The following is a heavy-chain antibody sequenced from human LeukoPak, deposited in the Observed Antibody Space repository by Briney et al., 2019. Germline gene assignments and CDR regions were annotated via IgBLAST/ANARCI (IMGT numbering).Heavy chain of an antibody. J-gene: IGHJ6*02. CDR3: ARSLGATRYNLKYYFFYGLDV. D-gene: IGHD1-26*01. CDR2: IHYSGTT. CDR1: GGSINTYY. V-gene: IGHV4-59*01. Sequence: SETLSLTCTVSGGSINTYYWSWIRQPPGKGLEWIGYIHYSGTTNYNPSLKSRLTLSVDTSNNQFSLRLGSVTAADTAVYYCARSLGATRYNLKYYFFYGLDVWGQGNTGTVSS.